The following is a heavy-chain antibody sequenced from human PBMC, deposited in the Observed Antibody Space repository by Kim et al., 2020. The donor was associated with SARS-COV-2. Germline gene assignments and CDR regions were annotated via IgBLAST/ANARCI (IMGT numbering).Heavy chain of an antibody. D-gene: IGHD3-22*01. J-gene: IGHJ1*01. CDR1: GFALSTSL. CDR2: IIIYLGVI. V-gene: IGHV3-74*03. CDR3: AKVGDYDRSGFYAFFRS. Sequence: GGSLRLSCEASGFALSTSLMPWFRQTPGKGLVCVSRIIIYLGVITYADSVKGLFTISRDNSKNTLYLQMNGLSTEDTAVYYCAKVGDYDRSGFYAFFRSWGQGTRVTVSS.